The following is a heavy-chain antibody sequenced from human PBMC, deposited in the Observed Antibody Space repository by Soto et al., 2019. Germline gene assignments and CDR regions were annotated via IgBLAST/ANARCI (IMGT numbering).Heavy chain of an antibody. CDR2: FHPEGGEA. CDR1: GHTLTEFS. D-gene: IGHD3-10*01. Sequence: ASVKLSCKISGHTLTEFSIHWLRQAPVKGLEWKGRFHPEGGEAIYAQTWRGRATVTEDTVTDTAYMQLSGLKSDDTAVYYCATPTQLRVAMITNINFDFWGHGTPVTVSS. CDR3: ATPTQLRVAMITNINFDF. J-gene: IGHJ4*01. V-gene: IGHV1-24*01.